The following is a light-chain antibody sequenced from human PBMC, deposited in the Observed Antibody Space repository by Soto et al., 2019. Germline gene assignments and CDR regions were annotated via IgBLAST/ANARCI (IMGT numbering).Light chain of an antibody. Sequence: DIQMTQSPSTLSASVGDRVTITCRASQSISSWLAWYQQNPGTAPKLLIYKASTLQSGVPSRFSVSGSGTEFTLTISSLQPDDSATYYCQQYNDNWTFGQGTKVDIK. CDR1: QSISSW. CDR2: KAS. CDR3: QQYNDNWT. J-gene: IGKJ1*01. V-gene: IGKV1-5*03.